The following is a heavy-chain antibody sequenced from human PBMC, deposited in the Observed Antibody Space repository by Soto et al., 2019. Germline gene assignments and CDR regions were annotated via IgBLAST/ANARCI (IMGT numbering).Heavy chain of an antibody. D-gene: IGHD3-22*01. Sequence: GESLQISCKGSGYSFTSYWIGWVRQMPGKGLEWMGIIYPGDSDTRYSPSFQGQVTISADKSISTAYLQWSSLKAPDTAMYYCASDTKNYYDSSGYYYAKAFDIWGQGTMVTVSS. CDR3: ASDTKNYYDSSGYYYAKAFDI. CDR2: IYPGDSDT. CDR1: GYSFTSYW. J-gene: IGHJ3*02. V-gene: IGHV5-51*01.